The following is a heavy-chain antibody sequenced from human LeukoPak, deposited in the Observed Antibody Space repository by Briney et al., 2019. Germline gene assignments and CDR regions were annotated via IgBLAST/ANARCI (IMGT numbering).Heavy chain of an antibody. V-gene: IGHV3-53*01. CDR1: GFTVSSNY. CDR3: ARDGTYYYDSSGET. CDR2: IYSGGST. J-gene: IGHJ5*02. D-gene: IGHD3-22*01. Sequence: GGSLRLSCEASGFTVSSNYMSWVRQAPGKGLEWVSVIYSGGSTYYADSVKGRFTISRDNSKNTLYLQMNSLRAEDTAVYYCARDGTYYYDSSGETWGQGTLVTVSS.